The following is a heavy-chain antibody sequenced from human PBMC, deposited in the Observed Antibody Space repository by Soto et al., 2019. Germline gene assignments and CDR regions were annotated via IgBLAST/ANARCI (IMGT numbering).Heavy chain of an antibody. CDR2: MNPKSGNK. J-gene: IGHJ5*02. CDR3: ARAAASLDP. D-gene: IGHD6-25*01. CDR1: GYTFTSYD. V-gene: IGHV1-8*01. Sequence: GASVKVSCKASGYTFTSYDINWVRQATGQGLEWMGWMNPKSGNKGYAQKFQGRVTMTMDTSISTAYMELDSLTSEDTAVYYCARAAASLDPWGQGTLVTVSS.